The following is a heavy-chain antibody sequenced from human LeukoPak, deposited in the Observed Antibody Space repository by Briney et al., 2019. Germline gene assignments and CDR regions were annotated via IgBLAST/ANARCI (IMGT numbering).Heavy chain of an antibody. V-gene: IGHV3-30*03. J-gene: IGHJ4*02. D-gene: IGHD6-19*01. CDR2: ISYDGSKK. CDR1: GFTFSSYG. Sequence: PGRSLRLSCAASGFTFSSYGMHWVRQAPGKGLEWVAVISYDGSKKYYADSVKGRFTISRDNSKNTLYLQMNSLRAEDTAVYYCARRSGIAVAGAFDYWGQGTLVTVSS. CDR3: ARRSGIAVAGAFDY.